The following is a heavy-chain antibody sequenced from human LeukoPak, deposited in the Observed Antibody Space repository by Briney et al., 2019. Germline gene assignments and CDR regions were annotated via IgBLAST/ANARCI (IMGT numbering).Heavy chain of an antibody. CDR1: GFTFSTYS. Sequence: GGSLRLSCAASGFTFSTYSMIWVRQAPGKGLEWVSSISSSSTYIFYADSVKGRFTISRDNAKDSLFLQMNSLRTEDTGVYYCARDSYGWHDRWDYWGLGTQVIVSS. CDR2: ISSSSTYI. CDR3: ARDSYGWHDRWDY. V-gene: IGHV3-21*01. D-gene: IGHD3-16*01. J-gene: IGHJ4*02.